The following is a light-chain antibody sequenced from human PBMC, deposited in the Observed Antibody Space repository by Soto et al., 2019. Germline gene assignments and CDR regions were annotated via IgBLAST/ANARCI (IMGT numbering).Light chain of an antibody. Sequence: QSVLTQPASVSGSPGQSITISGTGTRSDVGGYNYVSWYQQYPGRVPKLLIYKVSNRPSGISNRFSGSKSCNTHSLTISGLQAEDDADYFCTSPTPGSLYVFGSGTKLTFL. V-gene: IGLV2-14*01. J-gene: IGLJ1*01. CDR2: KVS. CDR1: RSDVGGYNY. CDR3: TSPTPGSLYV.